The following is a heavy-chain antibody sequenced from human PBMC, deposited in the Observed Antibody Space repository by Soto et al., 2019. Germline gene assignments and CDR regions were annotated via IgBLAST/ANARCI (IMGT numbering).Heavy chain of an antibody. D-gene: IGHD6-19*01. CDR1: GFTFSSYG. Sequence: GGSLRLSCAASGFTFSSYGMHWVRQAPGKGLEWVAVISYDGSNKYYADSVKGRFTISRDNSKNTLYLQMNSLRAEDTAVYYCAKAELRIAVAGSQVDYWGQGTLVTVSS. J-gene: IGHJ4*02. CDR3: AKAELRIAVAGSQVDY. V-gene: IGHV3-30*18. CDR2: ISYDGSNK.